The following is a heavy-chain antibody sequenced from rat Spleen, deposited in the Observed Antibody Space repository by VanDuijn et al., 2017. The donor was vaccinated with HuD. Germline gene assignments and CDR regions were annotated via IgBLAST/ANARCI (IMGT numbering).Heavy chain of an antibody. CDR3: TTYSNGFPY. CDR1: GFTFSDYD. Sequence: EVQLVESGGGLVQPGRSMKFSCAASGFTFSDYDMAWVRQAPTKGLEWVASISYDGSTTYYRDSVKGRFTISRDNAKSTLYLQMDSLRSEDTATYDCTTYSNGFPYWGQGTLVTVSS. V-gene: IGHV5-20*01. J-gene: IGHJ3*01. CDR2: ISYDGSTT.